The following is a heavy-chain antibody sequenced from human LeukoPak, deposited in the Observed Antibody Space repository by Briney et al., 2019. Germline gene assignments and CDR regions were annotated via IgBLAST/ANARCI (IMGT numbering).Heavy chain of an antibody. CDR3: ARVLVGASTGYFDY. J-gene: IGHJ4*02. D-gene: IGHD1-26*01. CDR1: GDITHY. V-gene: IGHV4-39*07. Sequence: SETLSLTCTVSGDITHYWGWIRQPPGKGLECIGSIYFSGSAYYNPSLRSRVTISVDTSKNQFSLKLSSVTAADTAVYYCARVLVGASTGYFDYWGQGTLVTVSS. CDR2: IYFSGSA.